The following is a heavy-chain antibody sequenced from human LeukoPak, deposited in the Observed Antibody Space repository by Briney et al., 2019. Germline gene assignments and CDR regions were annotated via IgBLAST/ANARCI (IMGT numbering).Heavy chain of an antibody. CDR2: IYYSGST. Sequence: SETLSLTCTVSGGSISSSSYYWGWIRQPPGKGLEWIGSIYYSGSTYYNPSLKSRVTISVDTSKNQFSLKLSSVTAADTAVYYCARHYDFDWFDYWGQGTLDTVSS. CDR1: GGSISSSSYY. V-gene: IGHV4-39*01. J-gene: IGHJ4*02. D-gene: IGHD3-9*01. CDR3: ARHYDFDWFDY.